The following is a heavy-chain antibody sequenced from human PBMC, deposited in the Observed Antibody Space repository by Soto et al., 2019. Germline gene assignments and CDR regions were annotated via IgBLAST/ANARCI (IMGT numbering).Heavy chain of an antibody. J-gene: IGHJ5*02. V-gene: IGHV4-30-4*01. D-gene: IGHD6-13*01. Sequence: LSLTCTVSGGSISSGDYYWSWIRQPPGKGLEWIGYIYYSGSTYYNPSLKSRVTISVDTSKNQFSLKLSSVTAADTAVYYCARTLTAAGSWFDPWGQGTLVTVSS. CDR2: IYYSGST. CDR1: GGSISSGDYY. CDR3: ARTLTAAGSWFDP.